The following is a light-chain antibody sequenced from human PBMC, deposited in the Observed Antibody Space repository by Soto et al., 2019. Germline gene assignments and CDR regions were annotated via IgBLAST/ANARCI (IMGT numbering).Light chain of an antibody. CDR3: QQSYSTPPLT. V-gene: IGKV1-39*01. CDR2: GAS. CDR1: QGIKSY. Sequence: DIETTQSPSSLSASVGDTVTITCRASQGIKSYLNWYPQKPGKAPKLLIYGASSLQSGVPSRFSGSGSGTDFTLTISSLRPEDYATYYCQQSYSTPPLTFGGGTKVDIK. J-gene: IGKJ4*01.